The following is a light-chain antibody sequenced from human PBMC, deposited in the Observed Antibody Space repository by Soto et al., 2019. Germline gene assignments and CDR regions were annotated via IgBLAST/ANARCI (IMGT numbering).Light chain of an antibody. CDR2: DAS. Sequence: EIVMTQSPATLSLSPGERATLSCRASQSVSSYLAWYQQKPGQAPRLLIYDASNRATGIPARFSGSGSGTDFTLTISSLEPEDFAVYNCQQRSKCPLTFGGGTKVETK. CDR1: QSVSSY. V-gene: IGKV3-11*01. CDR3: QQRSKCPLT. J-gene: IGKJ4*01.